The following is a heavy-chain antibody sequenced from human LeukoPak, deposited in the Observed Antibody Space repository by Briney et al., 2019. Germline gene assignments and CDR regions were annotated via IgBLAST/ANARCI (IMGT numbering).Heavy chain of an antibody. CDR1: GGSISSGDYY. CDR3: AREDYYDSSGYPFPDY. CDR2: IYYSGST. J-gene: IGHJ4*02. D-gene: IGHD3-22*01. V-gene: IGHV4-30-4*01. Sequence: SQTLSLTCTVSGGSISSGDYYWSWIRQPPGKGLEWIGYIYYSGSTYYNPSLKSRVTISVDTSKNQFSLKLSSVTAADTAVYYRAREDYYDSSGYPFPDYWGQGTLVTVSS.